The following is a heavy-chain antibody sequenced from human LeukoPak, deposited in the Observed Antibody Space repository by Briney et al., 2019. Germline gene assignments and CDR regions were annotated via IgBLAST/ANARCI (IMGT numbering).Heavy chain of an antibody. CDR3: AALIAAAGHDAFDI. Sequence: ATVKISCKVSGYTSTDYYMHWVQQAPGKGLEWMGLVDPEDGETIYAEKFQGRVAITADTSTDTAYMELSSLRSEDTAVYYCAALIAAAGHDAFDIWGQGTMVTLSS. D-gene: IGHD6-13*01. CDR1: GYTSTDYY. CDR2: VDPEDGET. J-gene: IGHJ3*02. V-gene: IGHV1-69-2*01.